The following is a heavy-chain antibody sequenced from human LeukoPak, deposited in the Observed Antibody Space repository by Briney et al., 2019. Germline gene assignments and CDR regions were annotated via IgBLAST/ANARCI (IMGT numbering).Heavy chain of an antibody. J-gene: IGHJ5*02. D-gene: IGHD3-10*01. V-gene: IGHV4-59*01. CDR3: ASGGGGDYYGSGSYVGNWFDP. CDR1: GGSISSYY. CDR2: IYYSGST. Sequence: KSSETLSLTCTVSGGSISSYYWSWIRQPPGKGLGWIGYIYYSGSTNYNPSLKSRVTISLDTSKNQFSLKLSSVTAADTAVYYCASGGGGDYYGSGSYVGNWFDPWGQGTLDTVSS.